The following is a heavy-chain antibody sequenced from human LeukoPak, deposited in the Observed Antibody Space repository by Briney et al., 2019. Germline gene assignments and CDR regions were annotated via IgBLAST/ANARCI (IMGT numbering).Heavy chain of an antibody. CDR1: GFTFSNAW. J-gene: IGHJ4*02. D-gene: IGHD3-9*01. CDR2: ISGSGGST. Sequence: GGSLRLSCAASGFTFSNAWMSWVRQAPGKGLEWVSAISGSGGSTYYADSVKGRFTISRDNSKNTLYLQMNSLRAEDTAVYYCAKDHILRYFDWSPEYYFDYWGQGTLVTVSS. V-gene: IGHV3-23*01. CDR3: AKDHILRYFDWSPEYYFDY.